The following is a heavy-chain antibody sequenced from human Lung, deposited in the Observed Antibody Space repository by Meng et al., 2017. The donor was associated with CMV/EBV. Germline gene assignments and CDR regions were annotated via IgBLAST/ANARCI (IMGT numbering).Heavy chain of an antibody. CDR2: IYYSGST. D-gene: IGHD3-3*01. J-gene: IGHJ5*02. Sequence: SXTLSLTCTVSGGSISSSSYYWGWIRQPPGKGLEWIGSIYYSGSTYYNPSLKSRVTISVDTSKNQFSLKLSSVTAADTAVYYCARAGTDYDFWSGYFGSWLDPWGQGXLVTVSS. CDR3: ARAGTDYDFWSGYFGSWLDP. V-gene: IGHV4-39*07. CDR1: GGSISSSSYY.